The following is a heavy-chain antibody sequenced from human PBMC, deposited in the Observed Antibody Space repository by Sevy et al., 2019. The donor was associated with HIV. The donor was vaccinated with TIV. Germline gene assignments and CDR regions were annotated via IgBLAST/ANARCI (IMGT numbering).Heavy chain of an antibody. J-gene: IGHJ4*02. Sequence: GGSLRLSYAASGFTFSSYSMNWVRQAPGKGLEWVSSISSSSSYIYYADSVKGRFTISRDNAKNSLYLQMNSLRAEDTAVYYCARETQWPGPFDYWGQGTLVTVSS. CDR2: ISSSSSYI. CDR1: GFTFSSYS. D-gene: IGHD6-19*01. CDR3: ARETQWPGPFDY. V-gene: IGHV3-21*01.